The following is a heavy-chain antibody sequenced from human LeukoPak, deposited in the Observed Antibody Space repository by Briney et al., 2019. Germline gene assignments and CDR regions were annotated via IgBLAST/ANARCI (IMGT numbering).Heavy chain of an antibody. Sequence: SGGSLRLSCAASGFTVSSNYMSWVRQAPGKGLEWVSVIYSGGSTYYADSVKGRFTISRDNSKNTLYLQMNSLRAEDTAVYYCARDQNRLQWLVDPYYFDYWGQGTLVTVSS. CDR1: GFTVSSNY. V-gene: IGHV3-66*01. CDR2: IYSGGST. J-gene: IGHJ4*02. D-gene: IGHD6-19*01. CDR3: ARDQNRLQWLVDPYYFDY.